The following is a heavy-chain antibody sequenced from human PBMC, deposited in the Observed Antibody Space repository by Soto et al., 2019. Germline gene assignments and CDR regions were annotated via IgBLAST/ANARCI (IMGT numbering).Heavy chain of an antibody. CDR2: ISGSGGST. V-gene: IGHV3-23*01. CDR1: GFTFSSYA. D-gene: IGHD1-26*01. J-gene: IGHJ3*02. CDR3: AKDEWEGFFGACDI. Sequence: GALRLPCSASGFTFSSYAMSRVRPAPREGLEWVSAISGSGGSTYYADSVKGRFTISRDNSKNTQYLQMNSLRAEDTAVYYCAKDEWEGFFGACDIWGPGTMVTVSS.